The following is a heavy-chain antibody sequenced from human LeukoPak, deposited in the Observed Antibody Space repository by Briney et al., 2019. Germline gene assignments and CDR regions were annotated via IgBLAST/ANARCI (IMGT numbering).Heavy chain of an antibody. V-gene: IGHV3-21*01. CDR2: ISDSSSFI. J-gene: IGHJ4*02. CDR1: GFTFSGTA. D-gene: IGHD3-10*01. CDR3: ARDRYYGPDY. Sequence: PGGSLRLSCEASGFTFSGTAMNWVRQAPGKGLEWIAYISDSSSFIFYVDSVRGRFTVSRDNAKNSLYLQVDSLSAEDTAVYYCARDRYYGPDYWGQGTLVTVSS.